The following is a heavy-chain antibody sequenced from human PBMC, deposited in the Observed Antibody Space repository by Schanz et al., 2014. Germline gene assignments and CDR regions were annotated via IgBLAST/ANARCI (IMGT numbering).Heavy chain of an antibody. V-gene: IGHV3-33*01. CDR3: ARRASCSRIGCPFDS. D-gene: IGHD2-2*01. Sequence: VQLVESGGGFVQPGGSLGLSCVVSGFTVSSDHMSWVRQAPGKGPEWVAVIWSDGSTKYYADSVKGRFTISRDNSKNTLYLQMNSLKTEDTAMYYCARRASCSRIGCPFDSWGQGTLVTVSS. CDR1: GFTVSSDH. J-gene: IGHJ4*02. CDR2: IWSDGSTK.